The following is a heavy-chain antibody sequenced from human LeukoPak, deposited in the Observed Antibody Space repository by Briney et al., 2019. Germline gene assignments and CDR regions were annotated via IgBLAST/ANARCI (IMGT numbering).Heavy chain of an antibody. CDR2: IYHSGST. CDR1: GYSISSGYY. D-gene: IGHD3-22*01. CDR3: ARVPDYYDSSGYYHNDY. J-gene: IGHJ4*02. Sequence: PSETLSLTCTVSGYSISSGYYWGWIRQPPGKWLEWIGSIYHSGSTYYNPSLKSRVTISVDTSKNQFSLKLSSVTAADTAVYYCARVPDYYDSSGYYHNDYWGQGTLVTVSS. V-gene: IGHV4-38-2*02.